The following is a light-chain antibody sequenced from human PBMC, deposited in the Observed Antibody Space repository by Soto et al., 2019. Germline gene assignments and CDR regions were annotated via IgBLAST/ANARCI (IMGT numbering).Light chain of an antibody. CDR1: QVISTS. CDR2: AAS. J-gene: IGKJ5*01. CDR3: QQLFDSPIT. Sequence: DIQLTQSQSFLSPSIGESVTITCRARQVISTSLAWYQVKPGKAPKLLIYAASTLESGVPSRFSATVSGTEFSLTITSLQPEDFATYYCQQLFDSPITFGQGTRLAIK. V-gene: IGKV1-9*01.